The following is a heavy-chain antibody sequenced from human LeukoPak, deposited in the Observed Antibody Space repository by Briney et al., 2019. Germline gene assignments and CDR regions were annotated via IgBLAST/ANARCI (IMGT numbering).Heavy chain of an antibody. CDR1: GFTFSSYS. CDR3: ATTISGSNCDY. V-gene: IGHV3-21*01. CDR2: ISSSSTYI. J-gene: IGHJ4*02. Sequence: GGSLRLSCAASGFTFSSYSMNWVRQAPGKGLEWVSSISSSSTYIYYADSVKGRFTISRDNAKSSLYLQMSSLRAEDTAVYYCATTISGSNCDYWGQGTLVTVSS. D-gene: IGHD1-26*01.